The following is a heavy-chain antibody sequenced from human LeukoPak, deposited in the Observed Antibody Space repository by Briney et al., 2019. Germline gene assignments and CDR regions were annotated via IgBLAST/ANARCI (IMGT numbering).Heavy chain of an antibody. Sequence: GGSLRLSCAASGFTFSSYAMSWVRQAPGKGLEWVSRINPDESDKAYADSVKGRFTISRDNAKSTLYLQMNSLRVEDTAVYYCARVEFPYCGTACYSHYFDFWGQGTLVTVSS. CDR2: INPDESDK. CDR3: ARVEFPYCGTACYSHYFDF. V-gene: IGHV3-74*01. CDR1: GFTFSSYA. J-gene: IGHJ4*02. D-gene: IGHD2-21*02.